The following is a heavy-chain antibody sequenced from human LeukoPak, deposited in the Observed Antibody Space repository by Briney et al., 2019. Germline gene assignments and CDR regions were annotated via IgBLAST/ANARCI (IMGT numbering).Heavy chain of an antibody. Sequence: GGSLRLSCAASGLTFSSYAMSWVRQAPGKGLEWVSVIYSGGSTYYADSVEGRFTISRDNSKNTLYLQMNSLRAEDTAVYYCARDFDDILTGYYIAWGQGTLVTVSS. CDR3: ARDFDDILTGYYIA. CDR2: IYSGGST. V-gene: IGHV3-53*01. CDR1: GLTFSSYA. J-gene: IGHJ1*01. D-gene: IGHD3-9*01.